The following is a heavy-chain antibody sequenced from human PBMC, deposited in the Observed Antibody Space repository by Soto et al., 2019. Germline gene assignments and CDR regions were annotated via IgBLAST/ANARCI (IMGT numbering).Heavy chain of an antibody. CDR3: AKEGPYDHGDYRVYYYGVDV. J-gene: IGHJ6*02. Sequence: GESLKISCKGSGYSFTSYWISWVRQMPGKGLEWMGRIDPSDSYTNYSPSFQGRFTVSRDNSKNTLYLQMNSLGADDTAIYYCAKEGPYDHGDYRVYYYGVDVWGRGTTVTVSS. D-gene: IGHD4-17*01. V-gene: IGHV5-10-1*04. CDR2: IDPSDSYT. CDR1: GYSFTSYW.